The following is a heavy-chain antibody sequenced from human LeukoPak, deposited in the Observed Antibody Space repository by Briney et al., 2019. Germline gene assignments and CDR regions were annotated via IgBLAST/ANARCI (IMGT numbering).Heavy chain of an antibody. J-gene: IGHJ6*04. Sequence: PGGSLRLSCATSGFTFNTYAFHWVRQAPGKGLEWVAVISYDGRNKYFADSMQGRFTISRDNSKNTLYLQMNSLRAEDTAVYHCARGGPLYYYYGLDVWGKGTTVTVSS. CDR3: ARGGPLYYYYGLDV. CDR2: ISYDGRNK. D-gene: IGHD1-26*01. V-gene: IGHV3-30*04. CDR1: GFTFNTYA.